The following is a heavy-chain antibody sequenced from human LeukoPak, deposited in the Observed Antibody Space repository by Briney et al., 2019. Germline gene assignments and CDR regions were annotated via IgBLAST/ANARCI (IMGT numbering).Heavy chain of an antibody. J-gene: IGHJ4*02. CDR3: ATSSGSNLCFDY. CDR2: FDPEDGVT. D-gene: IGHD3-10*01. Sequence: GASVKVSCKVSGYTLTELSMHWVRQAPGKGLEWMGGFDPEDGVTIYAQKFQGRVTMTEDTSTDTAYMELSSLRSEATAVYYCATSSGSNLCFDYWGQGTLITVSS. CDR1: GYTLTELS. V-gene: IGHV1-24*01.